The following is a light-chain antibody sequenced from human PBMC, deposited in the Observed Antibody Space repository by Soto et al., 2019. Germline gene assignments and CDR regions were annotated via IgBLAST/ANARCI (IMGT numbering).Light chain of an antibody. Sequence: ENVLTQSPGTLSLSPGEGATLSCRASQSVSSNFLAWYQQKPGQAPRLLIYGASSRATGIPDRFSGSGSGTDFTLTISRLEPEDFAVYYCQQYGTSLMTFGQGTRREIK. CDR2: GAS. J-gene: IGKJ5*01. CDR1: QSVSSNF. V-gene: IGKV3-20*01. CDR3: QQYGTSLMT.